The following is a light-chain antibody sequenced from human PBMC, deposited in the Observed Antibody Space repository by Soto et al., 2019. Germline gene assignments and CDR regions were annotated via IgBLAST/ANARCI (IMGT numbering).Light chain of an antibody. CDR3: QHYNNWPPWT. Sequence: EIVMTQSPATLSVSPGERATFSCRAGQSVSSNLAWYQQKPGQAPRLLIYGASIRATGIPARFSGSGSGTEFTLTISSLQSEDFAVYYCQHYNNWPPWTFGQGTKVDI. V-gene: IGKV3-15*01. CDR1: QSVSSN. J-gene: IGKJ1*01. CDR2: GAS.